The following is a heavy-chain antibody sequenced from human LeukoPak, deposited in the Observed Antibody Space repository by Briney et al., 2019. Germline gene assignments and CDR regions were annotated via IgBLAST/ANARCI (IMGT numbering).Heavy chain of an antibody. CDR2: MNPNSGNT. D-gene: IGHD5-18*01. Sequence: GASVKVSCKASGYTFTSYDINWVRQATGQGLEWMGWMNPNSGNTGYAQKFQGRVTMTRNTSISTAYMELSSLRSEDTAVYCCARSVYSYGSYYFDYWGQGTLVTVSS. CDR3: ARSVYSYGSYYFDY. J-gene: IGHJ4*02. V-gene: IGHV1-8*01. CDR1: GYTFTSYD.